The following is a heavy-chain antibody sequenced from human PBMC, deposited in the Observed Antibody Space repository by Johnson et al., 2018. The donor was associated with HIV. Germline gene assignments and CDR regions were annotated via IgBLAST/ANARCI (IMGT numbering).Heavy chain of an antibody. Sequence: VQLVESGGGLVQTGRSLRLSCAASGFTFDDYAMHWVRQAPGKGLEWVSGISWNSGSIGYADSVKGRVTISRDNPKNTVYLHMNNLRAEDTAVYYCARDFGYSSGWYRDDAFDIWGQGTMVTVSS. CDR2: ISWNSGSI. CDR3: ARDFGYSSGWYRDDAFDI. CDR1: GFTFDDYA. D-gene: IGHD6-19*01. V-gene: IGHV3-9*01. J-gene: IGHJ3*02.